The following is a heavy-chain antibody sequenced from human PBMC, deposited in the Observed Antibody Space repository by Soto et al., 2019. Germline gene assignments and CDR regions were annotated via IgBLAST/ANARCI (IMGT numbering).Heavy chain of an antibody. J-gene: IGHJ4*02. CDR1: GYAFTTYG. CDR3: GRGRYGDY. V-gene: IGHV1-18*01. CDR2: ISAHNGNT. D-gene: IGHD1-1*01. Sequence: QVHLVQSGAEVKKPGASVKVSCQGSGYAFTTYGITWVRQAPGQGLEWMGWISAHNGNTNYAQKLQGRVTVTRDTSTSTADMELRSMRYDDTAVYYCGRGRYGDYWGQGALVTVSS.